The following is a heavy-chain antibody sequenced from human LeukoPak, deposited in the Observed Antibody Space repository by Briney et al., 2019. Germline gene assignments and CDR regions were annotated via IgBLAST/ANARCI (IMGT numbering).Heavy chain of an antibody. CDR2: IWYDGSNK. D-gene: IGHD6-13*01. V-gene: IGHV3-33*06. Sequence: GGSLRLSCAASGFTFSSYGMHWVRQAPGKGLEWVAVIWYDGSNKYYADSVKGRFTISRDNSKNTLYVQMNSLRAEDTAVYYCAKDGYSSSWYPFFDYWGQGTLVTVSS. CDR1: GFTFSSYG. CDR3: AKDGYSSSWYPFFDY. J-gene: IGHJ4*02.